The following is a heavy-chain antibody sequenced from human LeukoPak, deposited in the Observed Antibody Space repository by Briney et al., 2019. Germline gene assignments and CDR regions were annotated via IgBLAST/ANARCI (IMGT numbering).Heavy chain of an antibody. V-gene: IGHV3-43*02. CDR2: ISGDGVST. CDR1: GLPIADFA. J-gene: IGHJ4*02. Sequence: GGSLRLSCVASGLPIADFAMHWVRQAPGKGLEWVSLISGDGVSTFYADSVKGRFSISRDNSKNSLYLEMNSLRTEDAAMYYCAKESGKSDYWGQGTLATVSS. CDR3: AKESGKSDY.